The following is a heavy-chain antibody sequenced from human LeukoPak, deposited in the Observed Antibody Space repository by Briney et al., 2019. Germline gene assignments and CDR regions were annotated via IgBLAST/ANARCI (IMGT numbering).Heavy chain of an antibody. CDR2: IDSDGSRT. Sequence: GGSLRLSCAASGFTFSTYWMHWVRHAPGKGLVWVSRIDSDGSRTNYADSVKGRFTISRDNAENTLYLQMNSLRAEDTAVYYCARSSIPATTGGFDPWGQGTLVTVSS. V-gene: IGHV3-74*01. D-gene: IGHD1-20*01. CDR3: ARSSIPATTGGFDP. CDR1: GFTFSTYW. J-gene: IGHJ5*02.